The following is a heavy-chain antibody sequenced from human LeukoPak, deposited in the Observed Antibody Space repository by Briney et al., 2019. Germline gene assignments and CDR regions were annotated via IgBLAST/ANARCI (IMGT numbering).Heavy chain of an antibody. CDR1: GFTFDGYG. D-gene: IGHD3-16*01. CDR3: AKDLASMITFGGRSRHGGY. V-gene: IGHV3-20*04. Sequence: PGGSLRLSCAASGFTFDGYGMSWVRLAPGKGLEWVSGINWNGGGTGYADSVKGRFTISRDNSKNTLYLQMNSLRAEDTAVYYCAKDLASMITFGGRSRHGGYWGQGTLVTVSS. J-gene: IGHJ4*02. CDR2: INWNGGGT.